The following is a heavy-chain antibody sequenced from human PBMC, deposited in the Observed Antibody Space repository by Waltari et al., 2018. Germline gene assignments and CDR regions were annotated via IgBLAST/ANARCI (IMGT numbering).Heavy chain of an antibody. J-gene: IGHJ4*02. V-gene: IGHV4-39*07. Sequence: QQESGPSLVKPSETLSLTCTVSYWSISSRSYYWGWIRLAPGKGLEWIGHIYYSGSSYHNPSLKSRITMSVDSSKHQFSLTLRSVTAADTAVYYCARVLIRTSGLNFDSWGQGSLVTVSS. CDR3: ARVLIRTSGLNFDS. CDR1: YWSISSRSYY. D-gene: IGHD3-16*01. CDR2: IYYSGSS.